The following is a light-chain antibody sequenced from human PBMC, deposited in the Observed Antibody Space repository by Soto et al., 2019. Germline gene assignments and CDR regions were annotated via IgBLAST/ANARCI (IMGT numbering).Light chain of an antibody. Sequence: IQITQSPSSLSASVGDRVTITCRASQGISNSLAWYQQEPGKVPRLLIYAASTLQSGVPSRFSGSGSGTDFTLTISSLQHEDVATYYCQQSYSTPWTFGQGTKVDIK. J-gene: IGKJ1*01. CDR1: QGISNS. V-gene: IGKV1-27*01. CDR3: QQSYSTPWT. CDR2: AAS.